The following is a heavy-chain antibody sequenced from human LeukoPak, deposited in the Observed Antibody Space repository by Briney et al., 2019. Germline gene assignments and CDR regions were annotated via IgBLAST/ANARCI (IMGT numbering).Heavy chain of an antibody. CDR2: VYHSGST. J-gene: IGHJ3*02. D-gene: IGHD2/OR15-2a*01. V-gene: IGHV4-38-2*01. CDR3: ARSYFSVGAFDI. Sequence: KPSETLSLTCDVSGYSIRTGYYWGWVRQPPGKDLEWIGSVYHSGSTYYSPSLQSRVNILVDTSKNQFSLSLTSVTAADTAVYYCARSYFSVGAFDIWGQGTMVTVSS. CDR1: GYSIRTGYY.